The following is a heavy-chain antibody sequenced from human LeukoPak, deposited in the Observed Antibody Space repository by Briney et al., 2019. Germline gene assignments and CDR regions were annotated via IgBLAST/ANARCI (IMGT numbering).Heavy chain of an antibody. CDR3: AKDLSLFGYSYGD. CDR2: IRYDGGNK. V-gene: IGHV3-30*02. D-gene: IGHD5-18*01. Sequence: TGGSLRLSCAASGFTFSSYGMHWVRQAPGKGLEWVAFIRYDGGNKYYADSVKGRFTISRDNSKNTLYLQMNSLRAEDTAVYYCAKDLSLFGYSYGDWGQGTLVTVSS. J-gene: IGHJ4*02. CDR1: GFTFSSYG.